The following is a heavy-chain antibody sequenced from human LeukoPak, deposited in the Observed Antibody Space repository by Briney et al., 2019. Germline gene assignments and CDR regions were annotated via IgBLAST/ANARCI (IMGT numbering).Heavy chain of an antibody. CDR3: TRGSYDVLTGRSTLGEY. CDR1: GVSITGSSYY. D-gene: IGHD3-9*01. V-gene: IGHV4-39*02. Sequence: PSETLSLTCTISGVSITGSSYYWGWIRPSPGKGLEWIGNIYYSGSTYYNSSLKSRVTISIDTSKNHFSLRLTSVTASDTAVYFCTRGSYDVLTGRSTLGEYWGQGTLVAVSS. CDR2: IYYSGST. J-gene: IGHJ4*02.